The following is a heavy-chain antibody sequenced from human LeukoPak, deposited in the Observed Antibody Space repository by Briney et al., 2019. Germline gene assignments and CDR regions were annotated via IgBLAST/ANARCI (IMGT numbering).Heavy chain of an antibody. CDR3: TRGSILLWFGDEFDY. J-gene: IGHJ4*02. CDR2: IRSKAYGGTT. CDR1: GFTFGDYA. Sequence: GRSLRLSCTASGFTFGDYAMSWVRQAPGKGLEWVGFIRSKAYGGTTEYAASVKGGFTISRDDSKSIAYLQMNSLKTEDTAVYYCTRGSILLWFGDEFDYWGQGTLVTVSS. D-gene: IGHD3-10*01. V-gene: IGHV3-49*04.